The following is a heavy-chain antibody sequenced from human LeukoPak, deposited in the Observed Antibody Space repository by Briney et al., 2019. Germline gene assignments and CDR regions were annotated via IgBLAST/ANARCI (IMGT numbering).Heavy chain of an antibody. CDR3: PRSRFRDYGGNSDDAFDI. D-gene: IGHD4-23*01. CDR2: ISSSGSTI. J-gene: IGHJ3*02. CDR1: GFTFSDYY. V-gene: IGHV3-11*04. Sequence: PGGSLRLSCAASGFTFSDYYMSWIRQAPGKGLEWVSYISSSGSTIYYADSVKGRFTISRDNAKNSLYLQMNSLRAEDTAVYSCPRSRFRDYGGNSDDAFDIWGQGTMVTVSS.